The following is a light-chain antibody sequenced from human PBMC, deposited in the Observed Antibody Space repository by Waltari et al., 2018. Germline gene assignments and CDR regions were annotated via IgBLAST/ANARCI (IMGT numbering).Light chain of an antibody. V-gene: IGLV1-44*01. CDR2: SNN. J-gene: IGLJ2*01. Sequence: QSVLTQPPSTSGTPGQRVIISCSGSSSNIGSNAVNWYQQLPGTAPKLLIYSNNPRPSGVPARFSGSKSGTSASLAISGLQSEDEADYYCAAWDDSLNGPVFGGGTKLTVL. CDR3: AAWDDSLNGPV. CDR1: SSNIGSNA.